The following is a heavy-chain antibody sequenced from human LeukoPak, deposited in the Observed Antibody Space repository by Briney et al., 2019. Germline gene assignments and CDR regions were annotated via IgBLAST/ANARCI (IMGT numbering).Heavy chain of an antibody. Sequence: GRSLRLSCAASGFTFSSYGMHWVRQAPGKGLEWVAVIWYDGSNKYYADPVKGRFTISRDNSKNTLYLQMNSLRAEDTAVYYCAKDLNYYYMDVWGKGTTVTVSS. V-gene: IGHV3-33*06. CDR2: IWYDGSNK. CDR3: AKDLNYYYMDV. J-gene: IGHJ6*03. CDR1: GFTFSSYG.